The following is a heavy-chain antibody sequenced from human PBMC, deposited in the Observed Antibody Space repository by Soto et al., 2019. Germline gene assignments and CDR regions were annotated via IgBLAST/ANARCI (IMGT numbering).Heavy chain of an antibody. V-gene: IGHV2-70*13. Sequence: SGPTLVNPTETLTLTCTFSGFSLTSPGMCVSWIRQSPGKALEWLALVERDDDDKYYSTSLKTRLTISKDTRKNQVVLTMANMEPADTATYYCARSIRGPRRFNGMDVWGQGTTVTVSS. CDR1: GFSLTSPGMC. CDR2: VERDDDDK. D-gene: IGHD1-20*01. CDR3: ARSIRGPRRFNGMDV. J-gene: IGHJ6*02.